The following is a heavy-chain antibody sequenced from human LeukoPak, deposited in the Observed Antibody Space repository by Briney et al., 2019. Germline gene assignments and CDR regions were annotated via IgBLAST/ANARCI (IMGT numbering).Heavy chain of an antibody. V-gene: IGHV3-30*03. CDR1: GFTFSSYS. J-gene: IGHJ4*02. D-gene: IGHD6-19*01. Sequence: GGSLRLSCAASGFTFSSYSMNWVRQAPGKGLEWVAVISYDGSNKYYAESVKGRFTISRDNSKTTLYLQMTSLRAEDTAVYYCARAGVSSGWYLYYWGQGTLVTVSS. CDR3: ARAGVSSGWYLYY. CDR2: ISYDGSNK.